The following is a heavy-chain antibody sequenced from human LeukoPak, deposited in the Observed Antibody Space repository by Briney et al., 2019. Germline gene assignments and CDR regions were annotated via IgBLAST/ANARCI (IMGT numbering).Heavy chain of an antibody. CDR1: GFTFSSYA. CDR3: AKDLRGTLSSRGPFEY. Sequence: PGGSLRLSCAASGFTFSSYAMSWVRQAPEKGLEWVSAINGNGDITYYADTVKGRFSGSRDNSKNTLYLQLNSLRAEDTAVYYCAKDLRGTLSSRGPFEYWGQGTLVTVSS. D-gene: IGHD1-1*01. CDR2: INGNGDIT. J-gene: IGHJ4*02. V-gene: IGHV3-23*01.